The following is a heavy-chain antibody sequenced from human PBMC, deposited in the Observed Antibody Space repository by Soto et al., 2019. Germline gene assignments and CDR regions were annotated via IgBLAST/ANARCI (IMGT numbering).Heavy chain of an antibody. CDR1: GYPFTGYY. V-gene: IGHV1-2*02. D-gene: IGHD7-27*01. Sequence: GXSVKVPCNAFGYPFTGYYIHWVRQAPGQGLEWMGSISPHSGGPNYAQRFQCRVTMTRDTSMTTVYMEMSGLTSDDTAVYYCAREEQTGANYYLDYWGQGTLVTVSS. J-gene: IGHJ4*02. CDR2: ISPHSGGP. CDR3: AREEQTGANYYLDY.